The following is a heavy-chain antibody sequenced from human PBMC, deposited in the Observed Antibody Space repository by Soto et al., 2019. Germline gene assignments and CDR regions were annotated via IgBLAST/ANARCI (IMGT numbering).Heavy chain of an antibody. CDR2: ISFDGTTK. J-gene: IGHJ4*02. CDR3: GKDATYYYNPLPRGYFDS. D-gene: IGHD3-10*01. CDR1: GFPFSNYG. Sequence: SLRLSCACSGFPFSNYGINWVRQAPGKGLEWVAIISFDGTTKVYADSVQGRFTISRDNSKNTVFLQMNGLRVEDTAVYYCGKDATYYYNPLPRGYFDSSGQGTPVTSP. V-gene: IGHV3-30*18.